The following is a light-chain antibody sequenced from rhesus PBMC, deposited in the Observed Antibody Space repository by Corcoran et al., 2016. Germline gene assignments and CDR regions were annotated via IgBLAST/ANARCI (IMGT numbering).Light chain of an antibody. CDR1: QGISNW. J-gene: IGKJ1*01. Sequence: GDRVTITCQASQGISNWLAWYQQKPGKAPKLLIYATSSLQSGVPSRFSGRGSGTEFTLPISSLQPEDFATYYCQQHNSNPRTFGQGTKVEIK. CDR2: ATS. V-gene: IGKV1-33*02. CDR3: QQHNSNPRT.